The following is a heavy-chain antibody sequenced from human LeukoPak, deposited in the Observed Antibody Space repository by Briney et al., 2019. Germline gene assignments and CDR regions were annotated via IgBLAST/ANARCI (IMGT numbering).Heavy chain of an antibody. Sequence: PGGSLRLSCVASGFTFSTYTMNWVRQAPGKGLEWASSISSRSTYIYYAGSVKGRFTISRDNAKNTLYLQMKSLRAEDTAVYYCARAPPYCGGDCSDWYFDLWGRGTLVTVSS. CDR2: ISSRSTYI. CDR3: ARAPPYCGGDCSDWYFDL. D-gene: IGHD2-21*02. CDR1: GFTFSTYT. V-gene: IGHV3-21*01. J-gene: IGHJ2*01.